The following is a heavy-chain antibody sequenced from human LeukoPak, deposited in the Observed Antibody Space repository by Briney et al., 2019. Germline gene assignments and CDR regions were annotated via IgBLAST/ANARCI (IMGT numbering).Heavy chain of an antibody. CDR2: IYPGDSDT. CDR3: ARLLFYGGNNPPGY. Sequence: GESLKISCEGSGGSFTKFWIGWVRQMPGKGLEWMGIIYPGDSDTRYSPSFQGQVTISADKSISTAYLQWSSLKASDTAMYYCARLLFYGGNNPPGYWGQGTLVTVSS. D-gene: IGHD4-23*01. V-gene: IGHV5-51*01. CDR1: GGSFTKFW. J-gene: IGHJ4*02.